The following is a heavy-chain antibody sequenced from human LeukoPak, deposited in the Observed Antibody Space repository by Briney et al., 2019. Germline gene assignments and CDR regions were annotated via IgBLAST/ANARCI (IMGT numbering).Heavy chain of an antibody. D-gene: IGHD3-9*01. V-gene: IGHV4-59*12. J-gene: IGHJ6*02. CDR1: GESISGFY. CDR3: ASLTPTRNYYGMDV. CDR2: IYYSGST. Sequence: SETLSLTCTVSGESISGFYWNWIRQPPGKGLEWIGYIYYSGSTYYNPSLKSRVTISVDTSKNQFSLKLSSVTAADTAVYYCASLTPTRNYYGMDVWGQGTTVTVSS.